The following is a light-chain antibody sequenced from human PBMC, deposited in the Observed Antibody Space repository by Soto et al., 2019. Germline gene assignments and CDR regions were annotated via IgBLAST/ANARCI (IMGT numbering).Light chain of an antibody. V-gene: IGLV7-46*01. Sequence: QAVVTQEPSLTVSPGETVTLTCGSSTGAVTSGHYPYWFQQKPGQAPRTLIYDTSNKHSRTPARFSGSLPGGKAALTLSGAQPEDEAEYYCFFSYSGARKVFGGGTKLTVL. CDR1: TGAVTSGHY. J-gene: IGLJ2*01. CDR3: FFSYSGARKV. CDR2: DTS.